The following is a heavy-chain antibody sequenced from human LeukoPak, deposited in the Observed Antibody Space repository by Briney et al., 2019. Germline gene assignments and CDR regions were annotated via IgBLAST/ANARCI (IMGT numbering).Heavy chain of an antibody. V-gene: IGHV3-74*01. J-gene: IGHJ4*02. CDR1: GFNFSTYS. D-gene: IGHD1-20*01. CDR2: INSDGSTI. Sequence: GGSLRLSCAASGFNFSTYSMNWVRQAPGKGLVWVSRINSDGSTITYGDSVKGRFTISRDNAKNTLYLQMNSLRAEDTAVYYCARVTVSSSEVIFDYWGQGSLVTVSS. CDR3: ARVTVSSSEVIFDY.